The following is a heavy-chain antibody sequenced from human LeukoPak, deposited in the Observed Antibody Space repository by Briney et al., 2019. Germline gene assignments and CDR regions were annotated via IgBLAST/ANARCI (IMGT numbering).Heavy chain of an antibody. CDR3: ASGPKPYDFWSGDREGGYYFDY. Sequence: ASVKVSCKASGYTFTSYDINWVRQAPGQGLEWMGGIIPIFGTANYAQKFQGRVTITADESTSTAYMELSSLRSEDTAVYYCASGPKPYDFWSGDREGGYYFDYWGQGTLVTVSS. CDR1: GYTFTSYD. J-gene: IGHJ4*02. V-gene: IGHV1-69*13. CDR2: IIPIFGTA. D-gene: IGHD3-3*01.